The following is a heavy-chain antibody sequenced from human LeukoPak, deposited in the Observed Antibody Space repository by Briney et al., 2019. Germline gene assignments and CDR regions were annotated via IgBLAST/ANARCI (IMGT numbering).Heavy chain of an antibody. CDR3: ARHSSGYLSYFDY. Sequence: SETLSLTCTVSGGSISSYHWCWIRQPPGKGLEWIGYIYYSGSTNYNPSLKSRVTISLDTSKNQFSLKVSSVTAADTAVYYCARHSSGYLSYFDYWGQGTLVPVSS. CDR1: GGSISSYH. J-gene: IGHJ4*02. V-gene: IGHV4-59*08. D-gene: IGHD3-22*01. CDR2: IYYSGST.